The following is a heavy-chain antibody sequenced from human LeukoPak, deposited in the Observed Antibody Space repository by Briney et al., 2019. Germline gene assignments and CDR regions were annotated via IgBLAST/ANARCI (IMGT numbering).Heavy chain of an antibody. CDR2: ISYDGSNK. Sequence: GGSLRLSCAASGFTFSSYAMHWVRQAPGKGLEWVAVISYDGSNKYYADSVKGRFTISRDNYKNTLYLQMNSLRAEDTAVYYCARDIGQQLVQAFDIWGQGTMVTVSS. CDR1: GFTFSSYA. J-gene: IGHJ3*02. CDR3: ARDIGQQLVQAFDI. D-gene: IGHD6-13*01. V-gene: IGHV3-30*01.